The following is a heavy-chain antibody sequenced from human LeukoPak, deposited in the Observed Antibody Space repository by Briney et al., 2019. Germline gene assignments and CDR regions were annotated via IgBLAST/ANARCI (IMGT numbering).Heavy chain of an antibody. CDR3: ARRREIVVVIASRPFDH. V-gene: IGHV4-34*01. J-gene: IGHJ4*02. CDR1: GGSFSGYY. CDR2: INHSGST. D-gene: IGHD3-22*01. Sequence: SETLSLTCAVYGGSFSGYYWSWIRQPPGKGLEWIGEINHSGSTNYNPSLKSRVTISVDTSKNQFSLKLSSVTAADTAVYYCARRREIVVVIASRPFDHWGQGTLVTVSS.